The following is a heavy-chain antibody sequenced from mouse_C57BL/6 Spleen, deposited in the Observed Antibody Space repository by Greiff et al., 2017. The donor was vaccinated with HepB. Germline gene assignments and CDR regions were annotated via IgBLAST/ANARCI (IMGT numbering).Heavy chain of an antibody. CDR3: ARGAVGFDY. CDR1: GYTFTDYN. J-gene: IGHJ2*01. V-gene: IGHV1-18*01. CDR2: INPNNGGT. Sequence: VQLKESGPELVKPGASVKIPSKASGYTFTDYNMDWVKQSHGKSLEWIGDINPNNGGTIYNQKFKGKATLTVDKSSSTAYMELRSLKSEDTAVYYCARGAVGFDYWGQGTTLTVSS. D-gene: IGHD1-1*01.